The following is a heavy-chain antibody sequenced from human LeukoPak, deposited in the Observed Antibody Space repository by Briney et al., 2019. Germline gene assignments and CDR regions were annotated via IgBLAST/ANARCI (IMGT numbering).Heavy chain of an antibody. Sequence: SVTVSCKASGGTFSSYAISWVRQAPGQGLEWMGGIIPIFGTANYAQKFQGRVTITADESTSTAYMELSSLRSEDTAVYYCASTTPSESYYFSAFDFWGQGTMVTVSS. V-gene: IGHV1-69*13. CDR2: IIPIFGTA. CDR1: GGTFSSYA. J-gene: IGHJ3*01. CDR3: ASTTPSESYYFSAFDF. D-gene: IGHD1-26*01.